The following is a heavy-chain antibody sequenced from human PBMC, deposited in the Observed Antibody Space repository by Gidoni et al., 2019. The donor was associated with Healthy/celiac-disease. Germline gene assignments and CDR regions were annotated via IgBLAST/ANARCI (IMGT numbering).Heavy chain of an antibody. J-gene: IGHJ6*02. CDR3: TRRPLYCSSTSCPYGMDV. CDR1: GFTFSGSA. V-gene: IGHV3-73*01. Sequence: EVQLVESGGGLVQPGGSLKLSCAASGFTFSGSAMHWVRQASGKGLEWVGRIRSKANSYATAYAASVKGRFTISRDDSKNTAYLQMNSLKTEDTAVYYCTRRPLYCSSTSCPYGMDVWGQGTTVTVSS. CDR2: IRSKANSYAT. D-gene: IGHD2-2*01.